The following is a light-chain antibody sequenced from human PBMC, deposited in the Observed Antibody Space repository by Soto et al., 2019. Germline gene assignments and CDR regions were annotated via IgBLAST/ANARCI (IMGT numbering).Light chain of an antibody. CDR2: EVN. CDR3: FSYAGTGTFV. Sequence: QSVLTQPASVSGSPGQSITISCTGTSSDVGSYNLVSWFQQHPGKAPKLFIYEVNRRPSGVSNRFSGSKSANTASLTISGLQAEDEADYYCFSYAGTGTFVFGTGTKLTVL. CDR1: SSDVGSYNL. V-gene: IGLV2-23*02. J-gene: IGLJ1*01.